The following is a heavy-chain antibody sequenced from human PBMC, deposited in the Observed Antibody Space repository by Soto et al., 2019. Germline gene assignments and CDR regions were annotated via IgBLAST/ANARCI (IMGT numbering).Heavy chain of an antibody. J-gene: IGHJ5*02. CDR2: ISAYNGNT. CDR3: ARGAVEDIVVVPAAMRYNWFDP. Sequence: GASVKVSCKASGYTFTSYGISWVRQAPGQGLEWMGWISAYNGNTNYAQKLQGRVTMTTDTSTSTAYMELRSLRSDDTAVYYCARGAVEDIVVVPAAMRYNWFDPWGQGTLVTVSS. V-gene: IGHV1-18*01. CDR1: GYTFTSYG. D-gene: IGHD2-2*01.